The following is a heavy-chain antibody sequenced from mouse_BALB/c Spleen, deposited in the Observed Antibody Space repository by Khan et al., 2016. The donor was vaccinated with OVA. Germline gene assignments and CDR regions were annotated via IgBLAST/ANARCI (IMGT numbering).Heavy chain of an antibody. V-gene: IGHV1S81*02. Sequence: QVQLQQPGAELVNPGASVNLSCKASGYTLTSYWMHWVKQRPGQGLEWIGEINPSNGRTNYNEKFKSKATLTVDKSSSTAYMQLSSPTSEDSAVYDCARLLINFDYWGQGTTLTVSS. D-gene: IGHD2-1*01. J-gene: IGHJ2*01. CDR3: ARLLINFDY. CDR2: INPSNGRT. CDR1: GYTLTSYW.